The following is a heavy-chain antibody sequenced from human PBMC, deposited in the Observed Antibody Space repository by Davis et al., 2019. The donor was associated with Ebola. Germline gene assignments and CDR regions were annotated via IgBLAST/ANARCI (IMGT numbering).Heavy chain of an antibody. CDR2: ITNSGTGT. V-gene: IGHV3-48*02. D-gene: IGHD4-17*01. J-gene: IGHJ4*02. CDR3: ASGKDYAFDY. CDR1: AFSFSNYP. Sequence: GESLKISCAASAFSFSNYPMNWVRQAPGKGLEWISHITNSGTGTYYADSLKGRFTISRDTGKNSLFLQMTSLRDEDMAMYYCASGKDYAFDYWGQGTLVTVSS.